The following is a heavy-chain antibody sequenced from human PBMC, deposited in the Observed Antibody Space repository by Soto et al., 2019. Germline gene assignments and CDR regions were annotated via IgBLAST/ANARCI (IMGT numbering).Heavy chain of an antibody. CDR3: AKDGVLRFLEWFPHQPVNNWFDP. CDR2: ISYDGSNK. D-gene: IGHD3-3*01. V-gene: IGHV3-30*18. CDR1: GFTFSSYG. J-gene: IGHJ5*02. Sequence: QVQLVECGGGVVQPGRSLRLSCAASGFTFSSYGMHWVRQAPGKGLEWVAVISYDGSNKYYADSVKGRFTISRDNSKNKLYLQMNSLRAEDTAVYYCAKDGVLRFLEWFPHQPVNNWFDPWGQGTLVTVSS.